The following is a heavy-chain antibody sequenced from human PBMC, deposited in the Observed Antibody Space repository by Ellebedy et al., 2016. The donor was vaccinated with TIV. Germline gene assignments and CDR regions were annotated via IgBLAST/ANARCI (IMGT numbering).Heavy chain of an antibody. Sequence: GESLKISXAASGFTFSSYSMTWVRQAPGKGLEWVSVIYPGGGAYYADSVNARFTISRDTSKNILYLQMNSLRVDDTAIYYCARGHGAIVGLPHWGQGTRVTVSS. CDR3: ARGHGAIVGLPH. D-gene: IGHD2-21*01. CDR2: IYPGGGA. J-gene: IGHJ4*02. CDR1: GFTFSSYS. V-gene: IGHV3-66*01.